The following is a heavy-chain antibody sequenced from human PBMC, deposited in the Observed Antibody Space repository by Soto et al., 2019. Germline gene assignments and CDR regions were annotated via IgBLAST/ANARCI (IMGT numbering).Heavy chain of an antibody. J-gene: IGHJ4*02. CDR1: GGSISSGNYY. CDR3: ATMGTPATGLCYFDY. V-gene: IGHV4-30-4*01. D-gene: IGHD2-15*01. Sequence: PSETLSLTCTVSGGSISSGNYYWSWIRQPPGKGLEWIGFISYSGSAYYNPSLKSRVTISVDTSKNQFSLNLSFVTAADTAVYYCATMGTPATGLCYFDYWGQGTLVTVSS. CDR2: ISYSGSA.